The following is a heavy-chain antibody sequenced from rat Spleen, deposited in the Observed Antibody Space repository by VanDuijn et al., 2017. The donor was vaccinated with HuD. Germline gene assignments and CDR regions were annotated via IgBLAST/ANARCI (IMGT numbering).Heavy chain of an antibody. V-gene: IGHV2-43*01. CDR3: ARYYSYFDY. CDR2: IWTGGTT. J-gene: IGHJ2*01. Sequence: QVQLKESGPGLVQPSQTLSLTCTVSGFSLPRYDISWVRQPPGKGLEWMGVIWTGGTTAYNSLLKSRLSISRDTSKSQVFLKMNSLQTEDTAMYFCARYYSYFDYWGQGVMVTVSS. D-gene: IGHD1-1*01. CDR1: GFSLPRYD.